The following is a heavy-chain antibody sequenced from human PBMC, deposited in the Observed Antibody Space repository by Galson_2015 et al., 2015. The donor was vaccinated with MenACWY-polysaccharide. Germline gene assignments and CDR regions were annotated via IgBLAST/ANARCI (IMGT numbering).Heavy chain of an antibody. CDR2: ISGTGGST. Sequence: SLRLSCAASGFTFSTYAMTWVRQAPEKGLGWVSTISGTGGSTYYADSVKGRFTISRDNSKNSLYLQMNSLRAEDTAVYYCAKDLRGVTPGTRDYGMDVWGQGTTVTVSS. CDR1: GFTFSTYA. J-gene: IGHJ6*02. CDR3: AKDLRGVTPGTRDYGMDV. V-gene: IGHV3-23*01. D-gene: IGHD1-1*01.